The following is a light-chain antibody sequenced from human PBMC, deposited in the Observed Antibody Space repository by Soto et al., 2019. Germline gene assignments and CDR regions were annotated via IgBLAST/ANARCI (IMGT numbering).Light chain of an antibody. CDR1: QSVSSY. CDR2: DAS. Sequence: EIVLTQSPATLSLSPGERATLSCRASQSVSSYLAWYQQKPGQAPRLLISDASTRATGIPARFSGSGSGTEFTLTISSLQPDDFATYYCQQYNSYWTFGQGTKVDIK. J-gene: IGKJ1*01. V-gene: IGKV3-11*01. CDR3: QQYNSYWT.